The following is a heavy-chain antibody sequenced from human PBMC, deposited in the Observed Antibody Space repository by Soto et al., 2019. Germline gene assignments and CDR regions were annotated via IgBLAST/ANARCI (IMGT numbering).Heavy chain of an antibody. CDR2: IIPIFGTA. V-gene: IGHV1-69*01. D-gene: IGHD6-6*01. CDR1: GGTFSSYA. CDR3: ARDRVAAPPSYYYGMDV. Sequence: QVQLVQSGAEVKKPGSSVKVSCKASGGTFSSYAISWVRQAPGQGLEWMGGIIPIFGTANYAQKLQGRVTINADESTSTAYMELSSLRSEDTAVYYCARDRVAAPPSYYYGMDVWGQGTTVTVSS. J-gene: IGHJ6*02.